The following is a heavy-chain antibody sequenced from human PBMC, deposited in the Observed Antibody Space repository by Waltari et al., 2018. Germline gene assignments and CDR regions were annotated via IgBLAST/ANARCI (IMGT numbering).Heavy chain of an antibody. Sequence: DVQLVESGGGLVQPGGSVRLSCAASGFSFSTYWMHWSRPVPGEGLGCISWFHPVWSTTLYANSVKGLFTTSRDNAKNTLYLQMASLRADDTAVYYCVRSGFMDFWGQGTTVIVSS. CDR1: GFSFSTYW. V-gene: IGHV3-74*01. D-gene: IGHD3-10*01. CDR3: VRSGFMDF. J-gene: IGHJ6*02. CDR2: FHPVWSTT.